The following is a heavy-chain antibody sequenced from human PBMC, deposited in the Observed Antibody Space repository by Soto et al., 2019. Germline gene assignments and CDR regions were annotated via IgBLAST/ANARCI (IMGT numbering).Heavy chain of an antibody. V-gene: IGHV3-23*01. Sequence: GGSLRLSCPATGFTFSTCTMNWVRQAPGKGLEWVSTITGSGTTTYYADSVKGRFTISRDNFKNTLYLQMNSLRVEDTAVYYCAKDRSRSYGSGYPSGYFDSWGQGTLVTVSS. CDR2: ITGSGTTT. D-gene: IGHD3-22*01. J-gene: IGHJ4*02. CDR1: GFTFSTCT. CDR3: AKDRSRSYGSGYPSGYFDS.